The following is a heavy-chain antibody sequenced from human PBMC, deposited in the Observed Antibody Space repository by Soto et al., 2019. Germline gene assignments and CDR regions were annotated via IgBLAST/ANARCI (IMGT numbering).Heavy chain of an antibody. J-gene: IGHJ3*02. CDR1: GGSISSYY. V-gene: IGHV4-59*08. D-gene: IGHD6-13*01. CDR3: ARHRRAAAGRGDAFDI. CDR2: IYYSGST. Sequence: PSETLSLTCTVSGGSISSYYWSWIRQPPGKGLEWIGYIYYSGSTNYNPSLKSRVTISVDTSKNQFSLKLSSVTAADTAVYYCARHRRAAAGRGDAFDIWGQGTMVTVSS.